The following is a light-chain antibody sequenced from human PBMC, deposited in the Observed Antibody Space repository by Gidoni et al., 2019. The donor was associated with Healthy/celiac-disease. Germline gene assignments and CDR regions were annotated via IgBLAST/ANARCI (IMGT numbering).Light chain of an antibody. J-gene: IGKJ4*01. Sequence: EIDWTRATATLSLSPGERATISCMASQSVISYLAWYQQKPGQSPRLLIYDASNSAPGTPATFIGSCSVPDFTPTISSLEPEDFLFYYCQQRSHWPLTFGGGTKVEIK. CDR2: DAS. CDR1: QSVISY. V-gene: IGKV3-11*01. CDR3: QQRSHWPLT.